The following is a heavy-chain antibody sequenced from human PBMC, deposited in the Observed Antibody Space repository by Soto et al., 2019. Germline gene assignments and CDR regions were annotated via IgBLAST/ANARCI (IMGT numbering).Heavy chain of an antibody. CDR3: EKTTLS. Sequence: EVQLVESGGGLVQPGGSLRLSCAGSGFTFSNFWMSWVRQAPGKGLEWVANISPDGSGYSYVDSVNGRFTISRDNDKNSLYLQMNSLRAEDTAVYYCEKTTLSGGQGTLVTVSS. V-gene: IGHV3-7*01. J-gene: IGHJ4*02. CDR1: GFTFSNFW. CDR2: ISPDGSGY.